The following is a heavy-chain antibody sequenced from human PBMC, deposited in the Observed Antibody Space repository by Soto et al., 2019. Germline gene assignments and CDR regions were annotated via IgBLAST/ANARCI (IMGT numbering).Heavy chain of an antibody. J-gene: IGHJ4*02. Sequence: QVQLQESGPGLVKPSETLSLTCTVSGGSISSYYWSWIRQPPGKGLEWIGYIYYSGSTNYSPSLTSRVTVSVDTSKNRFSLHLSSLPAAHTAVYYWARRYGGALACWGQGTLVTVSS. CDR1: GGSISSYY. V-gene: IGHV4-59*08. CDR3: ARRYGGALAC. D-gene: IGHD4-17*01. CDR2: IYYSGST.